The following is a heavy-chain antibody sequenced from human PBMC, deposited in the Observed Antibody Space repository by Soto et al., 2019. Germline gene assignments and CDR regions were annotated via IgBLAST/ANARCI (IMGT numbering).Heavy chain of an antibody. V-gene: IGHV1-69*13. J-gene: IGHJ5*02. CDR3: ARRAYCSGGSCYHNWFDP. CDR1: GGTFSSYA. D-gene: IGHD2-15*01. Sequence: ASVKVSCKASGGTFSSYAISWVRQAPGQGLEWMGGIIPIFGTANYAQKFQGRVTITADESTSTAYMELSSLRSEDTAVYYCARRAYCSGGSCYHNWFDPWGQGTLVTVSS. CDR2: IIPIFGTA.